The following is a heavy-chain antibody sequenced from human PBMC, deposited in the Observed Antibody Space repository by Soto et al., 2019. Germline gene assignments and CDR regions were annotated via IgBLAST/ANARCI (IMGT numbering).Heavy chain of an antibody. CDR2: IMPIFGTA. V-gene: IGHV1-69*13. D-gene: IGHD3-22*01. CDR1: GGTFSSYA. CDR3: ARDRMPAAYYYDSSGPLDY. J-gene: IGHJ4*02. Sequence: ASVKVSCKASGGTFSSYAISWVRQAPGHGLEWMGGIMPIFGTANYAQKFQGRVTITADESTSTAYMELSSLRPEDTALNYCARDRMPAAYYYDSSGPLDYWGQGTLVTVSS.